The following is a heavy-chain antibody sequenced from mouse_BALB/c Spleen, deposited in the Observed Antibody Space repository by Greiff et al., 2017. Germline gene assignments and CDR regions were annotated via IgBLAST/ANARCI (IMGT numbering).Heavy chain of an antibody. V-gene: IGHV5-17*02. CDR1: GFTFSSFG. CDR3: ARGGYGSSHWYFDV. D-gene: IGHD1-1*01. CDR2: ISSGSSTI. J-gene: IGHJ1*01. Sequence: EVQRVESGGGLVQPGGSRKLSCAASGFTFSSFGMHWVRQAPEKGLEWVAYISSGSSTIYYADTVKGRFTISRDNPKNTLFLQMTSLRSEDTAMYYCARGGYGSSHWYFDVWGAGTTVTVSA.